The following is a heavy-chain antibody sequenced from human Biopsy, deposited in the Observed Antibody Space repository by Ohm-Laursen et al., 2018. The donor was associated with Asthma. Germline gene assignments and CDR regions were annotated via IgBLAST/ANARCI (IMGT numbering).Heavy chain of an antibody. CDR1: GGTFNTYV. CDR3: ARKAGSCISRTCYSLDF. J-gene: IGHJ4*02. D-gene: IGHD2-2*01. Sequence: VKVSCKSLGGTFNTYVIGWVGQAPGQGLEWMGGINSVFGTTTYPQKFQDRVTITADDSTSTVYMELSSLRSEDTAVYYCARKAGSCISRTCYSLDFWGQGTLVTVSS. CDR2: INSVFGTT. V-gene: IGHV1-69*13.